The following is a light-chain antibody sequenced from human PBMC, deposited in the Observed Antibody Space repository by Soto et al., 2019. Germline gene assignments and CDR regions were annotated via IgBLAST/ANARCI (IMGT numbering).Light chain of an antibody. V-gene: IGKV4-1*01. J-gene: IGKJ1*01. CDR3: QQYYNIPRT. CDR1: QSLLYSDTNENS. Sequence: DIVMTQSPDSLAVSLGGRATINCKSSQSLLYSDTNENSLAWYQHKPGQPPKLLVYWASARESGVPDRFSVSGSGTYCTLNISSLQAEDVAVYYWQQYYNIPRTFGQGTKVEIK. CDR2: WAS.